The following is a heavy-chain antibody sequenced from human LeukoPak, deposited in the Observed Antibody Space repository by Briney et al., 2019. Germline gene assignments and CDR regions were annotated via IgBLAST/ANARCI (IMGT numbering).Heavy chain of an antibody. CDR3: ARNRRSSWSLDY. CDR2: INHSGST. V-gene: IGHV4-34*01. J-gene: IGHJ4*02. Sequence: PSETLSLTCAVYGGSFSGYYWSWIRQPPGKGLEWIGEINHSGSTNYNPSLKSRVTISVDTSKNQFSLKLSSVTAADTAVYYCARNRRSSWSLDYWGQGTLVTVSS. CDR1: GGSFSGYY. D-gene: IGHD6-13*01.